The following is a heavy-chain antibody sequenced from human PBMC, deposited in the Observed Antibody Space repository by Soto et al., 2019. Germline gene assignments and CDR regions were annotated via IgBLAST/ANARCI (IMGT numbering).Heavy chain of an antibody. Sequence: ASVKVSCKASGYTFTSYGISWVRQAPGQGLEWMGWISAYNGNTNYAQKLQGRVTMTTDTSTSTAYMELRSLRSDDTAVYYCAKDLWTVTTSDYWGQGTLVTVSS. CDR1: GYTFTSYG. V-gene: IGHV1-18*01. J-gene: IGHJ4*02. D-gene: IGHD4-17*01. CDR2: ISAYNGNT. CDR3: AKDLWTVTTSDY.